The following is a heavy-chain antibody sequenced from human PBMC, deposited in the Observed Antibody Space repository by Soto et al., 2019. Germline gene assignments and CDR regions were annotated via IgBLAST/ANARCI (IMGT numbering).Heavy chain of an antibody. CDR1: ELNISSFA. D-gene: IGHD3-9*01. V-gene: IGHV3-23*01. Sequence: PGGSQRHSYPASELNISSFAMSCIRQTPGKGLEWVSAISGSGGSTYYADSVKGRFTISRDNSKNTLYLKMNSLRAEDTAVYYCAKILYYDILTGYYPFGAFDIWGQGTMVTGSS. J-gene: IGHJ3*02. CDR2: ISGSGGST. CDR3: AKILYYDILTGYYPFGAFDI.